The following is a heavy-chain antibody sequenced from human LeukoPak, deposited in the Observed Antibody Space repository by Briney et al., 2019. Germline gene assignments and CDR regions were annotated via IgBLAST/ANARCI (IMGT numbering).Heavy chain of an antibody. J-gene: IGHJ4*02. CDR3: ASQDSSGDYGYFDY. CDR1: GFTFSGYA. CDR2: IYYSGST. Sequence: GSLRLSCEASGFTFSGYAVSWVRQPPGKGLEWIGSIYYSGSTYNNPSLRSRVTISVDTSRNQFSLKLSSVTAADMAVYYCASQDSSGDYGYFDYWGQGTLVTVSS. V-gene: IGHV4-38-2*01. D-gene: IGHD3-22*01.